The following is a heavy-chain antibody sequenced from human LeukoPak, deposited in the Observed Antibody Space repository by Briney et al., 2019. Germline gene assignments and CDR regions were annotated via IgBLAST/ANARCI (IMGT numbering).Heavy chain of an antibody. CDR1: GFTFSNYA. Sequence: GASLRLSCAASGFTFSNYAMSWVRQAPGKGLEWVSAVTGSGSGIYYADSMKSRFTISRDNSKNTLYLQINSLRAEDTAVYYCAKWGDYDVLTGYYVSDYWGQGTLVTVSS. J-gene: IGHJ4*02. D-gene: IGHD3-9*01. CDR3: AKWGDYDVLTGYYVSDY. V-gene: IGHV3-23*01. CDR2: VTGSGSGI.